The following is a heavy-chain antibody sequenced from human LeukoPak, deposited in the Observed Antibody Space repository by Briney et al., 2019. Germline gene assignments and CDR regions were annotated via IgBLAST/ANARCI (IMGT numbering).Heavy chain of an antibody. D-gene: IGHD5-18*01. CDR3: ARRRIQLWSPAGFDY. J-gene: IGHJ4*02. Sequence: SETLSLTCAVYGGSFSGYYWSWIRQPPWKGLEWIGEINHSGSTNYNPSLKSRVTISVDTSKNQFSLKLSSVIAADTAVYYCARRRIQLWSPAGFDYWGQGTLVTVSS. CDR2: INHSGST. V-gene: IGHV4-34*01. CDR1: GGSFSGYY.